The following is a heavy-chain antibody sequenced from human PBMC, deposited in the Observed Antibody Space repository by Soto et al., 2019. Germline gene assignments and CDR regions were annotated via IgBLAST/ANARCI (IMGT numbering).Heavy chain of an antibody. CDR1: GFIFSSYG. V-gene: IGHV3-21*01. J-gene: IGHJ4*02. CDR3: ASHPRDSSGYWYYFDY. Sequence: TGGSLRLSCAASGFIFSSYGMNWVRQAPGKGLEWVSSISSSSSYIYYADSVKGRFTISRDNAKNSLYLQMNSLRAEDTAVYYCASHPRDSSGYWYYFDYWGQGTLVTVSS. CDR2: ISSSSSYI. D-gene: IGHD3-22*01.